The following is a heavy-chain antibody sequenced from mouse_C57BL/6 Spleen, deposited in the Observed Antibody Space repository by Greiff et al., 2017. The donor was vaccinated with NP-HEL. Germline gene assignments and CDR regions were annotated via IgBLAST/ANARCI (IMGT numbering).Heavy chain of an antibody. J-gene: IGHJ3*01. V-gene: IGHV14-4*01. CDR3: TTGYGKGD. CDR1: GFNIKDDY. D-gene: IGHD2-1*01. Sequence: EVQLVESGAELVRPGASVKLSCTASGFNIKDDYMHWVKQRPEQGLEWIGWIDPENGDTEYASKFQGKATITADTSSNTAYLQLSSLTSEDTAVYYCTTGYGKGDWGQGTLVTVSA. CDR2: IDPENGDT.